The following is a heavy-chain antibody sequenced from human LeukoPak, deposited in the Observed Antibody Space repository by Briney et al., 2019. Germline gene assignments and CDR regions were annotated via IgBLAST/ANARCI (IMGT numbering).Heavy chain of an antibody. J-gene: IGHJ4*02. CDR1: GFTFSSYS. CDR3: ARYRFTRGYVTNSYFDY. CDR2: ITSSSSYI. Sequence: GGSLRLSCAPSGFTFSSYSMNWVRQAPGKGLEWVSSITSSSSYIYYADSVKGRVTISRDNAKNSLYLQMNRQITEDKAVDYCARYRFTRGYVTNSYFDYWGQGTLVTVSS. D-gene: IGHD3-22*01. V-gene: IGHV3-21*01.